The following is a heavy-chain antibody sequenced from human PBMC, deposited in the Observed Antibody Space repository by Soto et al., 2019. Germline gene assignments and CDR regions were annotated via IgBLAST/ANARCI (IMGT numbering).Heavy chain of an antibody. V-gene: IGHV1-18*01. D-gene: IGHD6-19*01. CDR2: ISAYNGNT. CDR3: AREGGAVAGRGNYYYYYGMDV. CDR1: VYAFTICG. Sequence: GAAVTASGAACVYAFTICGISWVRRAPGQGLELMGWISAYNGNTNYAQKRQGRVTMTTDTSTSTAYMELRSLRSDDTAVYYCAREGGAVAGRGNYYYYYGMDVCGQGTTVTVSS. J-gene: IGHJ6*02.